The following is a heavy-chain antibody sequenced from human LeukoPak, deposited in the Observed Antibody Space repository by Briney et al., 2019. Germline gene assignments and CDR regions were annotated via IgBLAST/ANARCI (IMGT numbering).Heavy chain of an antibody. Sequence: ASVKVSCKASGYTFTSYPMNWVRQAPGQGLEWMGWINTNAGNPTYAQGFTGRFVFSLDTSVSAAYLQISSLKAEDTAVYYCARGAVAVAGTFDHWGQGALVTVSS. CDR1: GYTFTSYP. D-gene: IGHD6-19*01. V-gene: IGHV7-4-1*02. J-gene: IGHJ4*02. CDR2: INTNAGNP. CDR3: ARGAVAVAGTFDH.